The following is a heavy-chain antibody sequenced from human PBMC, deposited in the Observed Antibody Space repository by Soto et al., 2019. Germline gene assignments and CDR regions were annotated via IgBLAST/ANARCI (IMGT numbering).Heavy chain of an antibody. D-gene: IGHD2-15*01. V-gene: IGHV4-39*01. CDR1: GVSLNSGHYY. CDR3: GKVLIGATRHTDVDS. CDR2: IYYDESA. Sequence: SETLSLTCTVSGVSLNSGHYYWVWIRQSPGKGLAWIASIYYDESAYYNPSLKSRVTISTDKPKNQFSLTLKSVTAADTAVYYCGKVLIGATRHTDVDSWGQGALVTVSS. J-gene: IGHJ4*02.